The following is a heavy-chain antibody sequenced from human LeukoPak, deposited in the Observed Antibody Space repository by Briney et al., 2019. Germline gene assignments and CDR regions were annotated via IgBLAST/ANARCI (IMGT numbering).Heavy chain of an antibody. J-gene: IGHJ4*02. V-gene: IGHV4-4*02. CDR1: GGSISSNNW. Sequence: SETLSLTCAVSGGSISSNNWWSWVRQPPGKGLEWIGEIHHTESTNYNPSLKSRVTMSVDKSKNQISLKLSSVTAADTAVYYCAREDTYGLDYWGQGTLVTVSS. D-gene: IGHD3-10*01. CDR3: AREDTYGLDY. CDR2: IHHTEST.